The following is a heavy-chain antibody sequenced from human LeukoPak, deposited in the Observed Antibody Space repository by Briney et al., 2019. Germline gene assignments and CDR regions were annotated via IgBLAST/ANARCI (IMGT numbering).Heavy chain of an antibody. CDR1: GFTFSDYH. V-gene: IGHV3-11*06. D-gene: IGHD3-10*01. CDR2: ISSSSSYT. Sequence: PGGSLRLSCAASGFTFSDYHMSWIRQAPGKGLEWVSYISSSSSYTNYADSVKGRFTISRDNAKNSLYLQMNSLRAEDTAVYYCARVPLLLWFGELLYWGQGTLVTVSS. J-gene: IGHJ4*02. CDR3: ARVPLLLWFGELLY.